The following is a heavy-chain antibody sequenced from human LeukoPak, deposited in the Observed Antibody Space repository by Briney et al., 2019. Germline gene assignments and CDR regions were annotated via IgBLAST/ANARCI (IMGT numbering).Heavy chain of an antibody. CDR1: GFTVSSNF. J-gene: IGHJ4*02. Sequence: LSGGSLRFSCAASGFTVSSNFMSWVRQAPGKGLEWVSVIYSGGYTVYTDSVKGRFTISRDNSENTLYLQMNSLRADDTAVYYCVRASSTTAAGLFDYWGQGTLLTVSS. V-gene: IGHV3-53*01. D-gene: IGHD6-13*01. CDR2: IYSGGYT. CDR3: VRASSTTAAGLFDY.